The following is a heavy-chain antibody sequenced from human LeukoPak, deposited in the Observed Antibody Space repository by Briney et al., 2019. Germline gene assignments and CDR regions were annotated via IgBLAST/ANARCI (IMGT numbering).Heavy chain of an antibody. Sequence: GGSPRLSCAASGFTVSSTYMSWIRQAPGKGLEWVSIIYSNSATYYADSVKGRFTISRDNSKNTLYLQMNSLRAEDTAVYYCARLPNYWGQGTLVTVSS. CDR2: IYSNSAT. CDR3: ARLPNY. CDR1: GFTVSSTY. V-gene: IGHV3-66*04. J-gene: IGHJ4*02.